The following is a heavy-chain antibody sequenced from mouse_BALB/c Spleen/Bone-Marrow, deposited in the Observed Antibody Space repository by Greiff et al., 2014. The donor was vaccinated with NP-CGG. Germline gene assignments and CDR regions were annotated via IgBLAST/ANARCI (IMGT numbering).Heavy chain of an antibody. Sequence: QVQLKESGAKLMKPGASVKISCKPSGYTFSSYWIEWVKQRPGHGLEWIGEILPGSGSTNSNEKFKGKATFTADTSSNTAYMQLSSLTSEDSAVYYCARELGLRLAYWGQGTLVTVSA. CDR1: GYTFSSYW. V-gene: IGHV1-9*01. J-gene: IGHJ3*01. D-gene: IGHD3-1*01. CDR3: ARELGLRLAY. CDR2: ILPGSGST.